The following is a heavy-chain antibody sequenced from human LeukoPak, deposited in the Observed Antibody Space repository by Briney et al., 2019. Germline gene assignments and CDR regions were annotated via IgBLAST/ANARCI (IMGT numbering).Heavy chain of an antibody. V-gene: IGHV4-30-2*01. Sequence: PSQTLSLTCTVSGVSVTRGAYYWTWIRQPPGKGLEWIGHVYYNGNTDYNPSLKSRVAMSVDKSNNQFSLKLSFVTAADTAVYYCARYGSSSLGAGYYYYMDVWGKGTTVTVSS. CDR3: ARYGSSSLGAGYYYYMDV. CDR1: GVSVTRGAYY. J-gene: IGHJ6*03. CDR2: VYYNGNT. D-gene: IGHD6-6*01.